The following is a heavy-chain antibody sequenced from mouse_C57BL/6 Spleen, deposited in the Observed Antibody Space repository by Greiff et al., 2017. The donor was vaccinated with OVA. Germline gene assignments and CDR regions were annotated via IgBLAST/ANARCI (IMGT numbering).Heavy chain of an antibody. J-gene: IGHJ3*01. Sequence: VQLQQSGAELARPGASVKMSCKASGYTFTSYTMHWVKQRPGQGLEWIGYINPSSGYTKYNQKFKDKATLTADKSSSTAYMQLSSLTSEDSAVYYCARPFYYDYDVAYWGQGTLVTVSA. CDR1: GYTFTSYT. V-gene: IGHV1-4*01. D-gene: IGHD2-4*01. CDR3: ARPFYYDYDVAY. CDR2: INPSSGYT.